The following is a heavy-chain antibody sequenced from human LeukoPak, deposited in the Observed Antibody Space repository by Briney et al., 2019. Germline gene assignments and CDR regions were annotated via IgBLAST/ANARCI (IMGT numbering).Heavy chain of an antibody. Sequence: PGRSLRLSCAASGFTFSNYAMSWVRQAPGKGLEWVSAISGSGGSTYYADSVKGRFTISRDNSKNTLDLQMYSLRAEGTAVYYCARGPSRRRDNWFDPWGQGTLVTVSS. CDR1: GFTFSNYA. CDR2: ISGSGGST. J-gene: IGHJ5*02. V-gene: IGHV3-23*01. CDR3: ARGPSRRRDNWFDP. D-gene: IGHD6-13*01.